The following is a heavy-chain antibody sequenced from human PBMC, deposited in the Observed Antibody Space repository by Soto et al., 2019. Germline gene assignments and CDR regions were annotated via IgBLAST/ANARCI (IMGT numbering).Heavy chain of an antibody. CDR2: MNPKSGGT. CDR1: GYTFTSYD. CDR3: ARGPTGKIDY. Sequence: QVQLVQSGAEVKSPGASVKVSCKASGYTFTSYDINWVRQATGQGFEWMGWMNPKSGGTRYIQKFQGRVTMTRDTSMSTAYMKLSSMASDDRAVYYCARGPTGKIDYWGQGTLVTVSS. V-gene: IGHV1-8*01. J-gene: IGHJ4*02.